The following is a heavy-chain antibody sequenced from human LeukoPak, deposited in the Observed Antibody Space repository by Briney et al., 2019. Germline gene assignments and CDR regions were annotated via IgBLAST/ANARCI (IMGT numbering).Heavy chain of an antibody. Sequence: ASVKVSFKVSGYTLTELSMHWVRQAPGKGLEWMGGFDPEDGETIYAQKFQGRVTMTEDTSTDTAYMELSSLRSEDTAVYYCATDTQAGQRYYYYYYGMDVWSQGTTVTVSS. J-gene: IGHJ6*02. V-gene: IGHV1-24*01. CDR2: FDPEDGET. CDR1: GYTLTELS. D-gene: IGHD3-10*01. CDR3: ATDTQAGQRYYYYYYGMDV.